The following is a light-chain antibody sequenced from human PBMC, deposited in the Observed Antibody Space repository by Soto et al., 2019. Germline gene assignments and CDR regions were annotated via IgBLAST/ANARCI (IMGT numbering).Light chain of an antibody. CDR2: AAS. Sequence: DIQMTQSPSSVSASVGDRVTITCRASQGISSLLAWYQQKPGKAPNLLIYAASSLQRGVPSRFSGSASGTDFTLTISSLQPEDFATYYCQQANTFPYTFGQGTKVEIQ. CDR3: QQANTFPYT. V-gene: IGKV1-12*01. CDR1: QGISSL. J-gene: IGKJ2*01.